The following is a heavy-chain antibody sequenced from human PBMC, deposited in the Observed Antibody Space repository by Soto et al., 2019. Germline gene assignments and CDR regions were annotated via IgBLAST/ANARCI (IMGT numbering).Heavy chain of an antibody. V-gene: IGHV1-3*01. CDR2: INAGNGNT. CDR3: ARGGGLYSNYDY. Sequence: QVQLVQSGAEVKKPGASVKVSCKASGYTFTSYAMHWVRQAPGQRLEWMGWINAGNGNTKYSQKFQGRVTITKDTSASTAYMELSSMRSEDTAVYYCARGGGLYSNYDYWGQGTLVTSSS. J-gene: IGHJ4*02. CDR1: GYTFTSYA. D-gene: IGHD2-2*02.